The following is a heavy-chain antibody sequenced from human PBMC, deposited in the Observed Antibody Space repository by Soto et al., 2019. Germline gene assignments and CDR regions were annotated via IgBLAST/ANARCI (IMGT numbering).Heavy chain of an antibody. CDR2: MNPNSGNT. V-gene: IGHV1-8*01. J-gene: IGHJ4*02. Sequence: GASVKVSCKASGYTFTSYDINWVRQATGQGLEWMGWMNPNSGNTGYAQKFQGGVTMTRNTSISTAYMELSSLRSEDTAVYYCARDVYYGSGSYSYFDYWGQGTLVTVSS. D-gene: IGHD3-10*01. CDR3: ARDVYYGSGSYSYFDY. CDR1: GYTFTSYD.